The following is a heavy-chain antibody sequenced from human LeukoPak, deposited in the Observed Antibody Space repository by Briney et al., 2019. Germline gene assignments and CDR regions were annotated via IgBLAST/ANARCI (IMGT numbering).Heavy chain of an antibody. CDR1: GFTFDDYA. CDR2: ISWNSGSI. J-gene: IGHJ4*02. D-gene: IGHD3-16*01. CDR3: AKEESGFGD. Sequence: GGSLRLSCAASGFTFDDYAMHWVRQAPGKGLEWVSRISWNSGSIGYADSVKGRFTISRDNAKNSLYLQMNSLRAKDTALYYCAKEESGFGDWGQGTLVTVSS. V-gene: IGHV3-9*01.